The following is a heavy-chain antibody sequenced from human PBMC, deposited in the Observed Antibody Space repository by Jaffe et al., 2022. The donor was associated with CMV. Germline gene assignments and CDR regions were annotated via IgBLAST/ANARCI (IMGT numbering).Heavy chain of an antibody. J-gene: IGHJ6*03. D-gene: IGHD3-3*01. V-gene: IGHV3-74*01. CDR2: INSDGSST. Sequence: EVQLVESGGGLVQPGGSLRLSCAASGFTFSSYWMHWVRQAPGKGLVWVSRINSDGSSTSYADSVKGRFTISRDNAKNTLYLQMNSLRAEDTAVYYCATLPGGDYDFWSGYYPYYYYYMDVWGKGTTVTVSS. CDR1: GFTFSSYW. CDR3: ATLPGGDYDFWSGYYPYYYYYMDV.